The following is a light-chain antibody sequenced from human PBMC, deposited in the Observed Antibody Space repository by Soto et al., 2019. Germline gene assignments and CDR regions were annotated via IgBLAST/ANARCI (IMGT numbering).Light chain of an antibody. Sequence: IVLTQSPVTLSLSPGERATLSCRASRSLASSYLGWYQQKPGQAPRLLIYAASTRATGIPDRFSGSGSATDFTLTISRLEPEDSAVYYCQHYDSSPPYTFGQGTKLEIK. CDR1: RSLASSY. CDR3: QHYDSSPPYT. V-gene: IGKV3-20*01. J-gene: IGKJ2*01. CDR2: AAS.